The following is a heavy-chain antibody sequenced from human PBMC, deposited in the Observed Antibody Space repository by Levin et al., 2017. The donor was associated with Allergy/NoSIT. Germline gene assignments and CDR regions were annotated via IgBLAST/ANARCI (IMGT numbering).Heavy chain of an antibody. CDR3: ARLLRYFDWLFLIPDY. J-gene: IGHJ4*02. CDR2: IYYSGST. D-gene: IGHD3-9*01. V-gene: IGHV4-39*01. CDR1: GGSISSSSYY. Sequence: PSETLSLTCTVSGGSISSSSYYWGWIRQPPGKGLEWIGSIYYSGSTYYNPSLKSRVTISVDTSKNQFSLKLSSVTAADTAVYYCARLLRYFDWLFLIPDYWGQGTLVTVSS.